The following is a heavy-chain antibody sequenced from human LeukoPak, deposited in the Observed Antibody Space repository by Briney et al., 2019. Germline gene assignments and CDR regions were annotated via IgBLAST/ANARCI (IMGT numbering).Heavy chain of an antibody. V-gene: IGHV4-59*01. Sequence: SETLSLTCTVSGGSISSYYWSWIRQPPGKGLEWIGYISYSGSTNYIPSLKSRVTIPVDTSKNQFSLKVSSVTAADTAVYYCARQGSIGIDYWGQGTLVTVSS. D-gene: IGHD3-10*01. J-gene: IGHJ4*02. CDR3: ARQGSIGIDY. CDR2: ISYSGST. CDR1: GGSISSYY.